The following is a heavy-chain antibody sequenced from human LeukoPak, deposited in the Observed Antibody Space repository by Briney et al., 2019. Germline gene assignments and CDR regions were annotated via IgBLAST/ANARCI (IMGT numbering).Heavy chain of an antibody. J-gene: IGHJ3*02. Sequence: GGSLRLSCAASGFTFSSYAMSWVRQAPGKGLEWVSVIYSGGSTYYADSVKGRFIISRDNSKNTLYLQMNSLRAEDTAVYYCARGIVGATRGRQVAFDIWGQGTMVTVSS. D-gene: IGHD1-26*01. V-gene: IGHV3-66*01. CDR1: GFTFSSYA. CDR2: IYSGGST. CDR3: ARGIVGATRGRQVAFDI.